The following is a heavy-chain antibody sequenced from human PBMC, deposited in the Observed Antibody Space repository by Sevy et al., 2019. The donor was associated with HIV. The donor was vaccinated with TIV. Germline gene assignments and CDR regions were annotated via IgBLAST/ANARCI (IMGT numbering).Heavy chain of an antibody. D-gene: IGHD6-19*01. J-gene: IGHJ4*02. Sequence: GGSLRLSCAASGFTFDDYAMHWARQAPGKGLEWVSGISWNSGSIGYADSVKGRFTISRDNAKNSLYLQMNSLRAEDTALYYCAKGRIAVAGFDYWGQGTLVTVSS. V-gene: IGHV3-9*01. CDR2: ISWNSGSI. CDR1: GFTFDDYA. CDR3: AKGRIAVAGFDY.